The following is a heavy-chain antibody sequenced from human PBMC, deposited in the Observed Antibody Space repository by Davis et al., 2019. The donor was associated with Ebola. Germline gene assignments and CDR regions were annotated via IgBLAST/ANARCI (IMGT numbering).Heavy chain of an antibody. CDR2: IIPIFGTA. CDR1: GYTFNSHG. CDR3: ASSWGNWFDP. Sequence: AASVKVSCKASGYTFNSHGISWVRQAPGQGLEWMGGIIPIFGTANYAQKFQGRATITSDESTSTAYMELSSLRSEDTAVYYCASSWGNWFDPWGQGTLVTVSS. V-gene: IGHV1-69*13. J-gene: IGHJ5*02. D-gene: IGHD1-26*01.